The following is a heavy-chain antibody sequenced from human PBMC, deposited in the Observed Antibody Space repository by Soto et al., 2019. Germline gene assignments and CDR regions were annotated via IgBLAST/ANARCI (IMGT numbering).Heavy chain of an antibody. D-gene: IGHD3-3*01. Sequence: GGSLRLSCAASGFTFSNAWMSWVRQAPGKGLEWVGRIKSKTDSGTTDYAAPVKGRFTISRDDSKNTLYLQMNSLKTEDTAVYYCTTQYYDFWSGSNWLDPWGQGTLVTVSS. J-gene: IGHJ5*02. CDR2: IKSKTDSGTT. CDR3: TTQYYDFWSGSNWLDP. CDR1: GFTFSNAW. V-gene: IGHV3-15*01.